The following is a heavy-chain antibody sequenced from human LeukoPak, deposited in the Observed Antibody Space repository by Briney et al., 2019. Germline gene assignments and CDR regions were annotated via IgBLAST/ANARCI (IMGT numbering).Heavy chain of an antibody. D-gene: IGHD3-9*01. J-gene: IGHJ4*02. Sequence: HPGGSLRLSCAASGFTLSSYAMSWVRQAPGKGLEWVSAISGSGGSTYYADSVKGRFTISRDNSKNTLYLQMNSLRAEDTAVYYCAKGVLRYFDWDYFDYWGQGTLVTVSS. CDR3: AKGVLRYFDWDYFDY. CDR2: ISGSGGST. V-gene: IGHV3-23*01. CDR1: GFTLSSYA.